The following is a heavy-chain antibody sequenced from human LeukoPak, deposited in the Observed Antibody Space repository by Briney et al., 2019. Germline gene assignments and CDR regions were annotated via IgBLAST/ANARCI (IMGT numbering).Heavy chain of an antibody. J-gene: IGHJ4*02. CDR1: GYTFSGYY. CDR2: INPNNGDT. CDR3: ARDKGGRYYPPDY. D-gene: IGHD1-26*01. V-gene: IGHV1-2*02. Sequence: ASVKVSCTTSGYTFSGYYIHWVRQAPGQGLEWMGWINPNNGDTVYEQKFQGRVTVTRDTSITTAYMELNRLKSDDTAVYYCARDKGGRYYPPDYWGQGTPVTVSS.